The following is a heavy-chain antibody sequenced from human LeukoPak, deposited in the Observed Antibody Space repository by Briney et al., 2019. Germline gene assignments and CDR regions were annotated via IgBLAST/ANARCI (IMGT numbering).Heavy chain of an antibody. D-gene: IGHD3-3*01. J-gene: IGHJ6*04. CDR2: IRYDGRNK. CDR1: GFTFSSYG. Sequence: PGGSLRLSCAASGFTFSSYGMHWVRQAPGKGLEWVAFIRYDGRNKYYGDSVKGRFTISRDNSKNTLYMQMNSLRAEDTAVYYCAKEGYSCKEFWSGYYTVDVWGKGTTVIVSS. CDR3: AKEGYSCKEFWSGYYTVDV. V-gene: IGHV3-30*02.